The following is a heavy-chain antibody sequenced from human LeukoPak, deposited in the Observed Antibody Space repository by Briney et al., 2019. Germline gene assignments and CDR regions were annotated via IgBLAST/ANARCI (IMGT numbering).Heavy chain of an antibody. J-gene: IGHJ4*02. Sequence: GGSLRLSCAASGFTFSTYSMNWVRQAPGKGLEGVSSISGSSSSIYYAVSVKGRLTIFRDNAKNSLYLQMNSLRAEDTAVYYCAREAGYSYGEGFDYWGQGTLVTVSS. V-gene: IGHV3-21*01. CDR2: ISGSSSSI. D-gene: IGHD5-18*01. CDR3: AREAGYSYGEGFDY. CDR1: GFTFSTYS.